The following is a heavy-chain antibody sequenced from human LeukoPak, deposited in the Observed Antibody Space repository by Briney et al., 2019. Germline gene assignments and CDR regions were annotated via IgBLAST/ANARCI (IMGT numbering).Heavy chain of an antibody. Sequence: HAGGSLRLSCAASGFTVSSNYMSWVRQAPGKGLEWVSVIYSGGSTYYADSVKGRFSISRDNSKNTLYLQMNSLRAEDTAVCYCARAAGTLGWFDPWGQGTLVTVSS. D-gene: IGHD6-13*01. CDR1: GFTVSSNY. J-gene: IGHJ5*02. CDR2: IYSGGST. V-gene: IGHV3-53*01. CDR3: ARAAGTLGWFDP.